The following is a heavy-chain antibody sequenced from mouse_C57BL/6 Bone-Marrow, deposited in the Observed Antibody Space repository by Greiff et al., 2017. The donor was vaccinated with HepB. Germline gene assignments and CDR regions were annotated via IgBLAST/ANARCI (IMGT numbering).Heavy chain of an antibody. J-gene: IGHJ3*01. V-gene: IGHV5-6*01. D-gene: IGHD1-1*01. Sequence: EVKLMESGGDLVKPGGSLKLSCAASGFTFSSYGMSWVRQTPDKRLEWVATISSGGSYTYYPDSVKGRFTISRDNAKNTLYLQMSSLKSEDTAMYYCARHPYYYGSSYTWFAYWGQGTLVTVSA. CDR2: ISSGGSYT. CDR1: GFTFSSYG. CDR3: ARHPYYYGSSYTWFAY.